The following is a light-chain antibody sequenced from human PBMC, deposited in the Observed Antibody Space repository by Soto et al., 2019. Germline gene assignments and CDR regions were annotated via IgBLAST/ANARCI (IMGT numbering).Light chain of an antibody. CDR3: QQYGSSGT. CDR2: GAS. J-gene: IGKJ1*01. Sequence: EIVLTQSPGTLSLSPGERATLSCRASQSVSNNYLAWYQQKPGQAPRLLIYGASNRATGLPDRFRGSGSGTDCALTISSLEPEQVAVYYCQQYGSSGTFGHGTQVESK. CDR1: QSVSNNY. V-gene: IGKV3-20*01.